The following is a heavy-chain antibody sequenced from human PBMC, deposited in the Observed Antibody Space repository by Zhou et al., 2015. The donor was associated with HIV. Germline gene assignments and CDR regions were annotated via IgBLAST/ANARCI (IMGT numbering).Heavy chain of an antibody. CDR1: GGTFTSYT. CDR2: IIPILGTA. D-gene: IGHD3-16*01. V-gene: IGHV1-69*08. Sequence: QVQLVQSGAEVKKPGSSVKVSCKASGGTFTSYTFSWVRQAPGQGLEWMGRIIPILGTADYAQKFQGRVTISADISTSTAYMELSSLRSEDTAVFYCARGFFRPRVPTYAFPVSYYWGRGNPSVAVSS. J-gene: IGHJ4*02. CDR3: ARGFFRPRVPTYAFPVSYY.